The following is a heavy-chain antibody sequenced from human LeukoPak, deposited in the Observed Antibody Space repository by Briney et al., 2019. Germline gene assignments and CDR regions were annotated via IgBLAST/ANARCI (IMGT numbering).Heavy chain of an antibody. CDR1: GFTFSSYD. CDR2: IGTAGEI. D-gene: IGHD6-13*01. J-gene: IGHJ2*01. CDR3: ARAAYSSTWYSRYFDL. Sequence: PGGSLRLSCAASGFTFSSYDIHWVRQATGKGLEWVSGIGTAGEIYYPGPVKGRFTISRENAKNSLYLQMNSLRAGDTAVYYCARAAYSSTWYSRYFDLWGRGTLVTVSS. V-gene: IGHV3-13*01.